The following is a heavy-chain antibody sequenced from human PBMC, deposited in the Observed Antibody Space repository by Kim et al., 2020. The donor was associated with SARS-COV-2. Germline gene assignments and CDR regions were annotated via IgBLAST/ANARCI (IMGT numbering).Heavy chain of an antibody. D-gene: IGHD5-12*01. Sequence: EPKCEGRVTITEDEYTSTAYRELSSLRSEDTAVYYCARGEMATITVFDYWGQGTLVTVSS. V-gene: IGHV1-69*01. CDR3: ARGEMATITVFDY. J-gene: IGHJ4*02.